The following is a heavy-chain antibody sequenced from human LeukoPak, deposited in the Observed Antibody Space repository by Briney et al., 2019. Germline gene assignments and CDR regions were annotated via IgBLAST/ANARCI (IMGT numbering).Heavy chain of an antibody. D-gene: IGHD3-22*01. CDR3: ARGGAYYYDSSGYLYYFDY. Sequence: GESLKISCKGSGYSFTSYWIGWVRQMPGKGLEWMGIIYPGDSDTRYSPSFQGQVTISADKSISTAYLQWSSLKASDTAMYYCARGGAYYYDSSGYLYYFDYWGQGTLVTVSS. J-gene: IGHJ4*02. CDR1: GYSFTSYW. V-gene: IGHV5-51*01. CDR2: IYPGDSDT.